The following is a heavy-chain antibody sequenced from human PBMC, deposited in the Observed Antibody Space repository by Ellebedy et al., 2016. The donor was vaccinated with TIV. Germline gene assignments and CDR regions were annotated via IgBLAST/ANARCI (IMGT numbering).Heavy chain of an antibody. J-gene: IGHJ3*02. V-gene: IGHV3-7*01. CDR1: GFTFSSYW. CDR3: ATDGGYGDYVTPQHAFAI. CDR2: INQDGSEK. Sequence: GGSLRLSCTASGFTFSSYWMSWVRQAPGKGLEWVANINQDGSEKYYWDSVKGRFTISKDNTKNSLYLQMNSLRAEDTAVFYCATDGGYGDYVTPQHAFAIWGQGTMVTVSS. D-gene: IGHD4-17*01.